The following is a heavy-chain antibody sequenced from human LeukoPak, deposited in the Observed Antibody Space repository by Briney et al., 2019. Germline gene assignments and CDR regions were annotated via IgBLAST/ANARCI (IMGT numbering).Heavy chain of an antibody. CDR2: INPDSGGT. V-gene: IGHV1-2*02. D-gene: IGHD5-24*01. CDR1: GYTFTGYY. J-gene: IGHJ4*02. Sequence: DSVKVSCKASGYTFTGYYMHWVRQAPGQGLESMGWINPDSGGTNYAQNFQGRVTMTRDTSISTAYMELSRLRSDDTAVYYCARPPGRDGYNRYDNWGQGTLVTVSS. CDR3: ARPPGRDGYNRYDN.